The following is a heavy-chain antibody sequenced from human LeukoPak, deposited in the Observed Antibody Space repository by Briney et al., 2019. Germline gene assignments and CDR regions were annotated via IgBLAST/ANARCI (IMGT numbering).Heavy chain of an antibody. CDR2: IFYSGST. CDR3: ARGGRWLQLVDY. D-gene: IGHD5-24*01. Sequence: LETLSLTCTVSGGSISTSNYYWGWIRQPPGKGLEWIGNIFYSGSTYYSPSLRSRVTISLDTSRNQFSLKLNSVTAADTAVYYCARGGRWLQLVDYWGQGTLVTVSS. J-gene: IGHJ4*02. V-gene: IGHV4-39*07. CDR1: GGSISTSNYY.